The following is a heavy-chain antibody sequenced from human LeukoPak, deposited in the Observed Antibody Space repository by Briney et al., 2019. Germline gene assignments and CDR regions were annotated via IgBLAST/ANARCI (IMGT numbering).Heavy chain of an antibody. CDR3: AKDIVVVVAALDY. D-gene: IGHD2-15*01. CDR1: GFTFSSYA. J-gene: IGHJ4*02. CDR2: ISGSGGST. Sequence: GGSLRLSCAASGFTFSSYAMSWVRQAPGKGLEWVSAISGSGGSTYYADPVKGRFTISRDNSKNTLYLQMNSLRAEDTAVYYCAKDIVVVVAALDYWGQGTLVTVSS. V-gene: IGHV3-23*01.